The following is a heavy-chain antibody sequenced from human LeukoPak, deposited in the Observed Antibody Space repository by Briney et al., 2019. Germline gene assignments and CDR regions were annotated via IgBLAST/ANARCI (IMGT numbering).Heavy chain of an antibody. Sequence: SETLSLTCTVSGGSISSNYWSWIRQPPGKGLEWIGHIYYSGSTNYNPSLKSRVTISIDTSKNQFSLNLNSVTAADTAVYYCARVRGIVLVPIHLGFWGQGTLVTVSS. V-gene: IGHV4-59*01. CDR3: ARVRGIVLVPIHLGF. CDR1: GGSISSNY. CDR2: IYYSGST. D-gene: IGHD2-2*01. J-gene: IGHJ4*02.